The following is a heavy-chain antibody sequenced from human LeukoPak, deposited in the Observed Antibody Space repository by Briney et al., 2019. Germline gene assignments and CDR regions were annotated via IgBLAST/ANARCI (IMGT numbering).Heavy chain of an antibody. J-gene: IGHJ4*02. CDR3: ARDKGYDFWSGSFDY. V-gene: IGHV4-61*01. D-gene: IGHD3-3*01. CDR1: GGSVSSGSYY. Sequence: PSETLSLTCTVSGGSVSSGSYYWSWIRQPPGKGLEWIGYIYYSGSTNYNPSLKSRVTISVDTSKNQFSLKLSSVTAADTAVYYCARDKGYDFWSGSFDYWGQGTLVTVSS. CDR2: IYYSGST.